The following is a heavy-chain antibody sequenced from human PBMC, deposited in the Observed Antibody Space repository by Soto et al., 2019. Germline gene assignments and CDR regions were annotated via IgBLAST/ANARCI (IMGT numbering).Heavy chain of an antibody. D-gene: IGHD4-17*01. CDR2: IIPIFGTA. J-gene: IGHJ4*02. Sequence: QVQLVQSGAEVKKSGSSVKVSCKASGGTFSSYAISWVRQAPGQGLEWMGGIIPIFGTANYAQKFQGRVTITADESTSTAYMELSSLRSEDTAVYYCARDGPPTTVTPGDDYWGQGTLVTVSS. V-gene: IGHV1-69*01. CDR3: ARDGPPTTVTPGDDY. CDR1: GGTFSSYA.